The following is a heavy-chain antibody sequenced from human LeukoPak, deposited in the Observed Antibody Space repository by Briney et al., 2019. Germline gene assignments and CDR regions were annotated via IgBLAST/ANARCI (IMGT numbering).Heavy chain of an antibody. CDR3: ARDSSSSGWADLDY. CDR1: GYTFTGYY. CDR2: INPNSGGT. Sequence: GASVKVSCKASGYTFTGYYMHWVRQAPGQGLEWMGWINPNSGGTNYAQKFQGRVTMTRDTSISTAYMELSRLRSDDTAVYYCARDSSSSGWADLDYWGQGTLVTVSS. J-gene: IGHJ4*02. V-gene: IGHV1-2*02. D-gene: IGHD6-19*01.